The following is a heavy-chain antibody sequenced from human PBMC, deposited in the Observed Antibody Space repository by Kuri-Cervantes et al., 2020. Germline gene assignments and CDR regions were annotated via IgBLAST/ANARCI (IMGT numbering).Heavy chain of an antibody. CDR1: GYTFTSYG. CDR2: ISAYNGNT. CDR3: ARSTTPYCSSTSCRNYYYYYYMDV. Sequence: GESLKISRKASGYTFTSYGISWVRQAPGQGLEWMGRISAYNGNTNYAQKLQGRVTMTTDTSTSTAYMELRSLRSDDTAVYYCARSTTPYCSSTSCRNYYYYYYMDVWGKGTTVTVSS. D-gene: IGHD2-2*01. J-gene: IGHJ6*03. V-gene: IGHV1-18*01.